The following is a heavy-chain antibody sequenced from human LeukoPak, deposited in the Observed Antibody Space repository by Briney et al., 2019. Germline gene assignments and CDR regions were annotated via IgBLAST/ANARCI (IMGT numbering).Heavy chain of an antibody. V-gene: IGHV3-48*04. J-gene: IGHJ4*02. Sequence: GGSLRLSCAASGFAFSSYAMSWVRQAPGKGLEWISYISVSSSSITYADSVKGRFTTSRDNDQNSFYLQMNSLRADDTAVYYCARDRVGATEFDYWGQGTLVTVSS. CDR3: ARDRVGATEFDY. CDR1: GFAFSSYA. CDR2: ISVSSSSI. D-gene: IGHD1-26*01.